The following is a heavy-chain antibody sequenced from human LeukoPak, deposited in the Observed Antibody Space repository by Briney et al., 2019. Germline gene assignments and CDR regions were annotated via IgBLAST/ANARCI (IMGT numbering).Heavy chain of an antibody. Sequence: ASVKVSCKASGYTFTGHYMHWVRQAPGQGLEWMGWINPISGGTNFAQKFQGRVTMTRDTSISTAYMELSRLTSDDTAVYYCATPEARRLGELSLFDYWGQGTLVTVSS. CDR2: INPISGGT. J-gene: IGHJ4*02. D-gene: IGHD3-16*02. CDR3: ATPEARRLGELSLFDY. CDR1: GYTFTGHY. V-gene: IGHV1-2*02.